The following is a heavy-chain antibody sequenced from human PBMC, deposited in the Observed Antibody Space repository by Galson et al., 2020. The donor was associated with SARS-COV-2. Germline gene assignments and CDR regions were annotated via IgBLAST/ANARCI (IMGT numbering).Heavy chain of an antibody. V-gene: IGHV3-48*04. J-gene: IGHJ6*03. D-gene: IGHD4-17*01. CDR1: GFTFSSYS. CDR2: ISSSSSTI. CDR3: ASVRYGDYARRSYYYYYYYMDV. Sequence: GESLKISCAASGFTFSSYSMNWVRQAPGKGLEWVSYISSSSSTIYYPDSVKGRFTISRDNAKNSLYLQMNSLRAEDTAVYYCASVRYGDYARRSYYYYYYYMDVWGKGTTVTVSS.